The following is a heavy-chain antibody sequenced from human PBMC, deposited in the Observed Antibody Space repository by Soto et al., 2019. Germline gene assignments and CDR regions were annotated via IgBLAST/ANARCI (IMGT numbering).Heavy chain of an antibody. CDR3: AKTTHEEPTFDY. D-gene: IGHD1-26*01. CDR1: GYSFTHYG. CDR2: VTGYDGTA. Sequence: GASVKVSCKASGYSFTHYGISWVRQAPGQGLEWMGWVTGYDGTAKYEERFQGRVTMTTDTSTNTAYLDLRRLNSDDTAVYYCAKTTHEEPTFDYWGLGTLVT. V-gene: IGHV1-18*01. J-gene: IGHJ4*02.